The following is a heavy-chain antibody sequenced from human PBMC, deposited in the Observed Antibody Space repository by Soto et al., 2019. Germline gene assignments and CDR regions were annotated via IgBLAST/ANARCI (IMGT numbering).Heavy chain of an antibody. V-gene: IGHV4-30-4*01. Sequence: QVQLQESGPGLVKPSQTLSLTCTVSGGSISSGDYYWSWIRQPPGKGLEWIGYIYYSGSTYYNPSLKRRFTIPEDTSKNLFPLRWSSGTAEDTAVYSWARAGRGWADYYYGMDVWGQGPPVTVSS. J-gene: IGHJ6*02. CDR2: IYYSGST. CDR1: GGSISSGDYY. D-gene: IGHD6-19*01. CDR3: ARAGRGWADYYYGMDV.